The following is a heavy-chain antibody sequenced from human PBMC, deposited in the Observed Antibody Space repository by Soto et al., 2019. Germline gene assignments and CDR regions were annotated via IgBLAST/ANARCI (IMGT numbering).Heavy chain of an antibody. D-gene: IGHD6-6*01. J-gene: IGHJ4*02. CDR3: ASWYSSSWDY. V-gene: IGHV4-34*01. CDR1: GGSFSGYY. CDR2: INHSGST. Sequence: PSETLSLTCAVYGGSFSGYYWSWIRQPPGKGLEWIGEINHSGSTNYNPSLKSRVTISVDTSKNQFSLKLSSVTAADTAVYYCASWYSSSWDYWGQGTLVTVSS.